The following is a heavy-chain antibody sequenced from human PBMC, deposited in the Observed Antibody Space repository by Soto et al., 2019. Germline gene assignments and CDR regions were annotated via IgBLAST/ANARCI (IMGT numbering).Heavy chain of an antibody. Sequence: SETLSLTCSVYGGSFSDYYWSWIRQPPGKGLEWIGYVFYTGRANYNASLKSRVSISLDTSNYQFSLKLSSVTAADTAVYYCARDGDGRMTTNPYYYNGMDVWGPGTTVTVSS. CDR3: ARDGDGRMTTNPYYYNGMDV. V-gene: IGHV4-59*01. D-gene: IGHD4-4*01. CDR1: GGSFSDYY. CDR2: VFYTGRA. J-gene: IGHJ6*02.